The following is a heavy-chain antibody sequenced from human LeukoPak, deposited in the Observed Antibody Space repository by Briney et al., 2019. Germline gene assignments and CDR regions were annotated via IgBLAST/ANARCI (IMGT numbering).Heavy chain of an antibody. CDR2: IKYVGSDK. CDR1: GFTFRDYW. Sequence: GGSLRLSCVASGFTFRDYWMTWVRQAPGKGLEYVANIKYVGSDKYYVDSVKGRCTISRDDAKNSVYLQMNSLRVEDTAVYYCARRKLFDYWGQGTVVTVSS. CDR3: ARRKLFDY. J-gene: IGHJ4*02. V-gene: IGHV3-7*01. D-gene: IGHD1-14*01.